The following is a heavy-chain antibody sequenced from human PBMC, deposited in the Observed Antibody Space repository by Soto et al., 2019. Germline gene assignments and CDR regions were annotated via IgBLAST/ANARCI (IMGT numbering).Heavy chain of an antibody. D-gene: IGHD3-3*01. CDR3: ASDPPYYNFRLVV. V-gene: IGHV3-66*01. CDR1: GFTVSSNY. Sequence: EVQLVESGGGLVQPGGSLRLSCAASGFTVSSNYMSWVRQAPGKGLEWVSLIYSGGSTYYADSVKGRFTISRDNSKNTLYLQINRLRAADTAVYYCASDPPYYNFRLVVWGQGGTVTISS. CDR2: IYSGGST. J-gene: IGHJ6*02.